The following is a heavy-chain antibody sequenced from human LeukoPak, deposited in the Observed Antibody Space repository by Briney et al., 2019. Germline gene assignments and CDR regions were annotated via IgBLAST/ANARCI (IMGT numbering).Heavy chain of an antibody. J-gene: IGHJ6*02. D-gene: IGHD2-2*01. CDR1: GFTFSSYG. Sequence: GGSLRLSCAASGFTFSSYGMHWVRQAPGKGLEWVAVISYDGSNKFYADSVKGRFTISRDNSKNTLYLQMNSLRAEDTAVYYCARKDIVVVPAAPHPYYYYGMDVWGQGTTVTVSS. CDR2: ISYDGSNK. CDR3: ARKDIVVVPAAPHPYYYYGMDV. V-gene: IGHV3-30*03.